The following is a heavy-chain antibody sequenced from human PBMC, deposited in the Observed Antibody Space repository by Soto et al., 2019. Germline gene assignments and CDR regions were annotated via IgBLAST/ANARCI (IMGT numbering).Heavy chain of an antibody. CDR3: ARDLGYYDSSGRRSAFDI. CDR1: GFTFSSYS. J-gene: IGHJ3*02. D-gene: IGHD3-22*01. CDR2: ISSSSSYI. V-gene: IGHV3-21*01. Sequence: EVQLVESGGGLVKPGGSLRLSWAASGFTFSSYSMNWVRRAPGKGLAWVSSISSSSSYIYYADSVKGRFTISRDNAKNSLYLQMYSLRAEDTAVYYCARDLGYYDSSGRRSAFDIWGQGTMVTVSS.